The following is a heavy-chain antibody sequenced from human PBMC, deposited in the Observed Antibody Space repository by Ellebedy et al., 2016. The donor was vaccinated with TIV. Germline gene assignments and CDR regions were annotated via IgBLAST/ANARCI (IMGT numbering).Heavy chain of an antibody. D-gene: IGHD1-1*01. CDR1: GFTFSSHW. V-gene: IGHV3-74*01. Sequence: PGGSLRLSCAASGFTFSSHWMHWVRQVSGKGLEWVSRISSDGSYTSCADSVKGRFTISRDNAKNTLYLQMNSLRVEATAVYYCARDIPQRPNPARFDPWGQGTLVTVSS. J-gene: IGHJ5*02. CDR2: ISSDGSYT. CDR3: ARDIPQRPNPARFDP.